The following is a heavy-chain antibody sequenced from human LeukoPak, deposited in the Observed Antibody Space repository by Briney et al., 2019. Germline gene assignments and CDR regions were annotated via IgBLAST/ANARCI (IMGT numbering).Heavy chain of an antibody. CDR3: AKGSVAAPTPNYYYYYGMDV. CDR1: GFTFSNYA. CDR2: VSGTGDST. J-gene: IGHJ6*02. V-gene: IGHV3-23*01. Sequence: PGGSLRLSCAASGFTFSNYAMSWVRQAPGKGLEWVSAVSGTGDSTYYADSVKGRFTISRDNSKNTLYLQMNSLRAEDAAVYYCAKGSVAAPTPNYYYYYGMDVWGQGTTVTVSS. D-gene: IGHD6-19*01.